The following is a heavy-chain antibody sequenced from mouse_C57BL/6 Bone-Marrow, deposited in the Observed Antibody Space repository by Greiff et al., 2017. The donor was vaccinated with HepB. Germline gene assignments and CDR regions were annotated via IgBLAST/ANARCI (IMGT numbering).Heavy chain of an antibody. V-gene: IGHV1-81*01. CDR3: ARFEYYGPNYYAMDY. D-gene: IGHD1-1*01. Sequence: QVHVKQSGAELARPGASVKLSCKASGYTFTSYGISWVKQRTGQGLEWIGEIYPRSGNTYYNEKFKGKATLTADKSSSTAYMELRSLTSEDSAVYYCARFEYYGPNYYAMDYWGQGTSVTVSS. J-gene: IGHJ4*01. CDR2: IYPRSGNT. CDR1: GYTFTSYG.